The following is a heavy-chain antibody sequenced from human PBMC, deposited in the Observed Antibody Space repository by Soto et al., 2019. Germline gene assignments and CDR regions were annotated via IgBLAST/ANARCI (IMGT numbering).Heavy chain of an antibody. CDR1: GGSISSSSYY. CDR2: IYYSGST. J-gene: IGHJ5*02. CDR3: ARCRGDYDAGTNWFDP. Sequence: SETLSLTCTVSGGSISSSSYYWGWIRQPPWKGLEWIGSIYYSGSTYYNPSLKSRVTISVDTSKNQFSLKLSSVTAADTAVYYCARCRGDYDAGTNWFDPWGQGXLVTVYS. D-gene: IGHD4-17*01. V-gene: IGHV4-39*01.